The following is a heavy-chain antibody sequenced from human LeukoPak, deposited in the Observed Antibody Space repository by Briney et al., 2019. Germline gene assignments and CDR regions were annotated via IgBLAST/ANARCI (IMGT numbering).Heavy chain of an antibody. Sequence: PGGSLRPSCAASGFTFSSYSMNWVRQAPGKGLEWVSSISSSSSYIYYADSAKGRFTISRDNAKNSLYLQMNSLRAEDTAVYYCARQTPLGSGRNFDYWGQGTLVTVSS. V-gene: IGHV3-21*01. J-gene: IGHJ4*02. CDR2: ISSSSSYI. CDR3: ARQTPLGSGRNFDY. CDR1: GFTFSSYS. D-gene: IGHD2-15*01.